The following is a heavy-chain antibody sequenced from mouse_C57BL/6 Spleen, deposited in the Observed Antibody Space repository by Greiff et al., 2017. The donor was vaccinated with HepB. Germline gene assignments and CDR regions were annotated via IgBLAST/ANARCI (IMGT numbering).Heavy chain of an antibody. J-gene: IGHJ1*03. CDR1: GYAFSSSW. CDR3: ARKNSVWYFDV. D-gene: IGHD3-1*01. CDR2: IYPGDGDT. Sequence: VQRVESGPELVKPGASVKISCKASGYAFSSSWMNWVKQRPGKGLEWIGRIYPGDGDTNYNGKFKGKATLTADKSSSTAYMQLSSLTSEDSAVYFCARKNSVWYFDVWGTGTTVTVSS. V-gene: IGHV1-82*01.